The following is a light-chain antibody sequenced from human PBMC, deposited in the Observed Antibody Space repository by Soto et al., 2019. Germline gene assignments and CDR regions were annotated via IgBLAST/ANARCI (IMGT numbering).Light chain of an antibody. CDR3: QHSYNTPYT. J-gene: IGKJ2*01. CDR2: DAS. CDR1: QSISSW. Sequence: DIQMTQSPSTLSASVGDRVTITCRASQSISSWLAWYQQKPGKAPKLLIYDASSLESGVPSRFSGSGSGTEFTLTISSLQPEDSATYYCQHSYNTPYTFGQGTKLEIK. V-gene: IGKV1-5*01.